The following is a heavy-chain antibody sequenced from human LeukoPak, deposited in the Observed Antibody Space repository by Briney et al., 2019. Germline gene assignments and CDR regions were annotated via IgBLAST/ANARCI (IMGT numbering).Heavy chain of an antibody. CDR2: ISDDSGTI. CDR3: ARRFDS. V-gene: IGHV3-48*01. Sequence: GGSLRLSCAASGYTFSTYSMNWVRQAPGKGLEWVSYISDDSGTIYYADSVKGRFTISRDNAKNSLYLQMNSLRAEDTAVCYCARRFDSWGQGTLVTVSS. CDR1: GYTFSTYS. J-gene: IGHJ4*02.